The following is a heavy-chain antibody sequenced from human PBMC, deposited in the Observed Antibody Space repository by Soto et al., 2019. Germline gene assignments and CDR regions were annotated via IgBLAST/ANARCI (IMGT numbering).Heavy chain of an antibody. D-gene: IGHD3-22*01. CDR2: IYYSGST. J-gene: IGHJ4*02. CDR3: ARLGDYYQAFDY. V-gene: IGHV4-39*07. Sequence: PSETLSLTCTVSGGSISSSSYYWGWIRQPPGKGLEWIGSIYYSGSTTYNPSLKSRVTISLDTSRNQFSLKLSSVTAADTAVYYCARLGDYYQAFDYWGQGTLVTVSS. CDR1: GGSISSSSYY.